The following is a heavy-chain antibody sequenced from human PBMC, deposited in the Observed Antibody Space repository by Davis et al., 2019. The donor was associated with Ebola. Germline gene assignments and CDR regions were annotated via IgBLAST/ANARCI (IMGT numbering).Heavy chain of an antibody. CDR1: GYSFTSYW. V-gene: IGHV5-10-1*01. J-gene: IGHJ4*02. Sequence: GESLKISCKGSGYSFTSYWISWVRQMPGKGLEWMGRIDPSNSYTNYSPSFQGHVTISAEKSISTAYLQWSSLKASDTAMYYCARPLNQDVDTEYYWGQGTLVTVSS. CDR2: IDPSNSYT. D-gene: IGHD5-18*01. CDR3: ARPLNQDVDTEYY.